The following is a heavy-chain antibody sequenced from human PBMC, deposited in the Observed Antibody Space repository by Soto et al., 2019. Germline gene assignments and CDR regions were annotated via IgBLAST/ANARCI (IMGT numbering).Heavy chain of an antibody. CDR2: ISYDGSNK. J-gene: IGHJ4*02. CDR3: ARDPEMNIVGATSAFDY. Sequence: QVQLVESGGGVVQPGRSLRLSCAASGFTFSSYAMHWVRQAPGKGLEWVAVISYDGSNKYYADSVKGRFTISRDNSKNTLYLQMNSLRAEDTAVYYCARDPEMNIVGATSAFDYWGQGTLVTVSS. V-gene: IGHV3-30-3*01. CDR1: GFTFSSYA. D-gene: IGHD1-26*01.